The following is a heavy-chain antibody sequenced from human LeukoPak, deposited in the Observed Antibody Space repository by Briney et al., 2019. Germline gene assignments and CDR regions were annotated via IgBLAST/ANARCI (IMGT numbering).Heavy chain of an antibody. D-gene: IGHD6-13*01. CDR2: IRGKTHSYAT. Sequence: GGSLKLSCAASGFTFSGSVIHWVRQASGNGLEWVGRIRGKTHSYATAYAASVKGRFTISRDDSKNTAYLQMNSLKTEDTAVYYCTIAYSNYDYWGQGTLVPVSS. CDR1: GFTFSGSV. J-gene: IGHJ4*02. CDR3: TIAYSNYDY. V-gene: IGHV3-73*01.